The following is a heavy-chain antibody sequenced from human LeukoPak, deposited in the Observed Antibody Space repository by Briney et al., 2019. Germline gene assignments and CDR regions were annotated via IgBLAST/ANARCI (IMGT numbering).Heavy chain of an antibody. CDR1: GGTFSSYA. D-gene: IGHD1-26*01. V-gene: IGHV1-69*04. Sequence: EASVTVSCTASGGTFSSYAISWVRQAPGQGLEWMGRIIPILGIANYAQKFQGRVTITADKSTGTAYMELSSLRSEDTAVYYCARSVGATSLDYWGQGTLVTVSS. CDR2: IIPILGIA. J-gene: IGHJ4*02. CDR3: ARSVGATSLDY.